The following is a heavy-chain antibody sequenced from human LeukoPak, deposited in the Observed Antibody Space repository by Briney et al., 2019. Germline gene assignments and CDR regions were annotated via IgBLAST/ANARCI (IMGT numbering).Heavy chain of an antibody. Sequence: PSETLSLTCTVSGGSISSDYWTWIRQPPGKALEWTGYMYYSGSTNYNPSLKSRVTISIDTSKNQFSLKLSSVTAADTAVYYCARDLPPLYCTKGVCYYYAMDVWGQGTTVTVSS. CDR1: GGSISSDY. D-gene: IGHD2-8*01. V-gene: IGHV4-59*12. J-gene: IGHJ6*02. CDR3: ARDLPPLYCTKGVCYYYAMDV. CDR2: MYYSGST.